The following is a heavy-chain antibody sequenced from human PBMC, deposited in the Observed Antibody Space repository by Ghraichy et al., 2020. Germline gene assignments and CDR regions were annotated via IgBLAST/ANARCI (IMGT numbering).Heavy chain of an antibody. D-gene: IGHD3-22*01. Sequence: GGSLRLSCAASGFTFSSYSMNWVRQAPGKGLEWVSYISSSSSTIYYADSVKGRFTISRDNAKNSLYLQMNSLRDEDTAVYYCARLWYYYDSSDYYGMDVWGQGTTVTVSS. CDR3: ARLWYYYDSSDYYGMDV. V-gene: IGHV3-48*02. J-gene: IGHJ6*02. CDR2: ISSSSSTI. CDR1: GFTFSSYS.